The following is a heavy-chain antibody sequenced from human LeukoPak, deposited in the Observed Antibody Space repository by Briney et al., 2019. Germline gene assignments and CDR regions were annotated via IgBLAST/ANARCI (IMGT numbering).Heavy chain of an antibody. V-gene: IGHV1-8*01. CDR2: INPNSGIT. J-gene: IGHJ4*02. CDR1: GYTFTNYD. CDR3: ARARGSSSWRY. Sequence: ASVKVSCKASGYTFTNYDINWVRQATGQGLEWMGWINPNSGITGYAQKFQGRVTMTRNTSISTAYMELSSLRSEDTAVYYCARARGSSSWRYWGQGTLVTVSS. D-gene: IGHD6-13*01.